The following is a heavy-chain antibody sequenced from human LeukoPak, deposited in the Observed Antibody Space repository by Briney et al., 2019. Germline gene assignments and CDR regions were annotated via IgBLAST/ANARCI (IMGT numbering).Heavy chain of an antibody. CDR2: IYYSGST. V-gene: IGHV4-39*01. Sequence: SETLSLTCTVSGGSISSGSYYWGWIRQPPGKGLEWIGSIYYSGSTYYNPSLKSRVTISVDTSKNQFSLKLSSVTAADTAVYYCARPAPYYDFWSGLYDAFDIWGQGTMVTVSS. D-gene: IGHD3-3*01. CDR3: ARPAPYYDFWSGLYDAFDI. J-gene: IGHJ3*02. CDR1: GGSISSGSYY.